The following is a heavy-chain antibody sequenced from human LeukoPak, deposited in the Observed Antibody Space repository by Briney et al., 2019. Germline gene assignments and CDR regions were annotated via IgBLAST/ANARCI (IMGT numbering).Heavy chain of an antibody. V-gene: IGHV3-23*01. CDR2: ISGSGGST. CDR3: AKDYYGSGSYDTFDY. CDR1: GFTFSSYA. Sequence: PGGSLRLSCAASGFTFSSYAMSWVRQAPGKGLEWVSAISGSGGSTYYADSVKGRFTISRDNSKNTLYLQMNSLRAEDTAVDYCAKDYYGSGSYDTFDYWGQGTLVTVSS. J-gene: IGHJ4*02. D-gene: IGHD3-10*01.